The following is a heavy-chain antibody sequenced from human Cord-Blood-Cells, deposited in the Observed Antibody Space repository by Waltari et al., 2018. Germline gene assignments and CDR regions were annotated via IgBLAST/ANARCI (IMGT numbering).Heavy chain of an antibody. CDR3: ARIAAAGYNWFDP. V-gene: IGHV4-34*01. CDR2: INHSGST. D-gene: IGHD6-13*01. CDR1: GGSFSGYY. J-gene: IGHJ5*02. Sequence: QVQLQQWGAGLLKPSETLSLPCAVYGGSFSGYYWSWIRQPPGKGLEWIGEINHSGSTNYNPSLKSRVTISVDTSKNQFSLKLSSVTAADTAVYYCARIAAAGYNWFDPWGQGTLVTVSS.